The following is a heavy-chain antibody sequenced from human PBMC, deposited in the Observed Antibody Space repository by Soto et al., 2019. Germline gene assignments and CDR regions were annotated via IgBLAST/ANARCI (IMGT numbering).Heavy chain of an antibody. J-gene: IGHJ5*01. CDR2: IYTSGST. CDR1: GAFISGYY. V-gene: IGHV4-4*07. D-gene: IGHD6-13*01. CDR3: ARESTVAGTDNWFDS. Sequence: TSETLSLTCTVSGAFISGYYWSWIRQPAGKGLEWIGRIYTSGSTKYSPSLKSRATMSVDTSKKQFSLKLNSVTAADTAVYYCARESTVAGTDNWFDSWGQGTLVTVSS.